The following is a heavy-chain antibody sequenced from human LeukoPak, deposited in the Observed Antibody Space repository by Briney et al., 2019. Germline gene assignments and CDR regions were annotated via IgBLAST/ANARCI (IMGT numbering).Heavy chain of an antibody. V-gene: IGHV3-66*02. D-gene: IGHD1-26*01. J-gene: IGHJ5*02. CDR2: IYSDGST. Sequence: GGSLRLSCAASGFAVSTNYLSWVRQAPGKGPEWVSVIYSDGSTYYTDSVKGRFTISRDNSKNTLYLQMNSLRPEDTAVYYCARDQRSESYYPWGWFDPWGQGTLVTVSS. CDR3: ARDQRSESYYPWGWFDP. CDR1: GFAVSTNY.